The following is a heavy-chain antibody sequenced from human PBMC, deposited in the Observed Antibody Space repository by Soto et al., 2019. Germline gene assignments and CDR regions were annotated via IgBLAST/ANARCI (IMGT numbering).Heavy chain of an antibody. CDR1: GFTFSSYG. J-gene: IGHJ4*02. D-gene: IGHD1-26*01. Sequence: GGSLRLSCAASGFTFSSYGMHWVRQAPGKGLEWVAVISYDGSNKYYADSVKGRFTISRDNSKNTLYLQMNSLRAEDTAVYYCAKPRGLQPKDYFDYWGQGTLVTVSS. V-gene: IGHV3-30*18. CDR2: ISYDGSNK. CDR3: AKPRGLQPKDYFDY.